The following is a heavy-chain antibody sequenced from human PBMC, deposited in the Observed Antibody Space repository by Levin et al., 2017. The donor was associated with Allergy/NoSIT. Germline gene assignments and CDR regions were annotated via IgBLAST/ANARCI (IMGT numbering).Heavy chain of an antibody. V-gene: IGHV2-70*04. CDR2: IDWDDDK. Sequence: QTLSLTCTFSGFSLRTSGMRVSWIRQPPGKALEWLARIDWDDDKFYSTSLKTRLTISKDTSKNQVVLTMTNMDPVDTATYYCARSSTSGNYWYFDLWGRGTLVTVSS. J-gene: IGHJ2*01. D-gene: IGHD2-2*01. CDR1: GFSLRTSGMR. CDR3: ARSSTSGNYWYFDL.